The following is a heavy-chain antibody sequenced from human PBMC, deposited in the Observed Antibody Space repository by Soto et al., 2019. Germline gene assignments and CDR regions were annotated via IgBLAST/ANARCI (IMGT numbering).Heavy chain of an antibody. CDR2: INYSGTT. V-gene: IGHV4-31*03. CDR1: GGSFSSDSFI. D-gene: IGHD1-26*01. J-gene: IGHJ6*02. Sequence: LSLTCSVSGGSFSSDSFIWSWVRQFPGKGLEWIGYINYSGTTYYNPSLRSRITMSVDTSKNQFSLNLSSVTAADTAVYYCARDHKWDGMDVWGQGTTVTVSS. CDR3: ARDHKWDGMDV.